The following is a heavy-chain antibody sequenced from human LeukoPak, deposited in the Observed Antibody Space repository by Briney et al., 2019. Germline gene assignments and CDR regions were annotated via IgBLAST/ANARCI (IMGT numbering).Heavy chain of an antibody. V-gene: IGHV3-30*02. CDR2: IRYDGSNK. CDR3: AKGWALGVPGALGDC. CDR1: GFTFSSYG. J-gene: IGHJ4*02. D-gene: IGHD2-2*01. Sequence: GGSLRLSCAASGFTFSSYGMHWVRQAPGKGLEWVAFIRYDGSNKYYADSVKGRFTISRDNSKNTLYLQMNSLRAEDTAVYYCAKGWALGVPGALGDCWGQGTLVTVSS.